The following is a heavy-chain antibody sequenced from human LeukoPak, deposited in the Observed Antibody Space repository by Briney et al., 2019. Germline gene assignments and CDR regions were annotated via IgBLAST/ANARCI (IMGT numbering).Heavy chain of an antibody. D-gene: IGHD6-13*01. CDR1: GFTFSSYE. CDR3: AKSSSWYPFDY. V-gene: IGHV3-23*01. CDR2: ISGSGGST. J-gene: IGHJ4*02. Sequence: GGSLRLSCAASGFTFSSYEMNWVRQAPGKGLEWVSAISGSGGSTYYADSVKGRFTISRDNSKNTLYLQMNSLRAEDTAVYYCAKSSSWYPFDYWGQGTLVTVSS.